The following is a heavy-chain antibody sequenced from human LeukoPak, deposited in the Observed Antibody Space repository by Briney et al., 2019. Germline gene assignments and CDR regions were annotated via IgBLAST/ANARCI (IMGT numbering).Heavy chain of an antibody. Sequence: PGGSLRLSCAASGFTFTKYWMTSVRQAPGKGLEWVANIKQDGSEKFYVDSVKGRFTISRDNAKNSLDLQINSLGAEDTAVYYCARGLDCRSTSCYLDNWGQGTLVTVSS. CDR2: IKQDGSEK. D-gene: IGHD2-2*01. CDR1: GFTFTKYW. J-gene: IGHJ4*02. CDR3: ARGLDCRSTSCYLDN. V-gene: IGHV3-7*01.